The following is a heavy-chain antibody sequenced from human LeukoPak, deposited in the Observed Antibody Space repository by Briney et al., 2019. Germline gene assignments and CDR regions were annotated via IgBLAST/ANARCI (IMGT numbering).Heavy chain of an antibody. CDR2: IYYSGST. V-gene: IGHV4-59*12. D-gene: IGHD6-19*01. J-gene: IGHJ4*02. CDR1: GGSISSYY. CDR3: AKPQWLVEEGYFDY. Sequence: SETLSLTCTVSGGSISSYYWSWIRQPPGKGLEWIGYIYYSGSTNYNPSLKSRVTISVDTSKNQFSLKLSSVTAADTAVYYCAKPQWLVEEGYFDYWGQGTLVTVSS.